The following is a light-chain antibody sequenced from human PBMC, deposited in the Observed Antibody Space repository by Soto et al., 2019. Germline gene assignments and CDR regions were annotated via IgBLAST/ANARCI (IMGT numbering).Light chain of an antibody. CDR3: QSYDSSRSVLYV. V-gene: IGLV1-40*01. Sequence: QSVLTQPPSVSGAPGQWLTISCTGSSSNIGAGYDVHWYQHLPGTAPKLLIYGNSNRPSGVPDRFSGSTSGTAAALAITGLQDEDEADYYCQSYDSSRSVLYVFGTGTKLTVL. CDR2: GNS. J-gene: IGLJ1*01. CDR1: SSNIGAGYD.